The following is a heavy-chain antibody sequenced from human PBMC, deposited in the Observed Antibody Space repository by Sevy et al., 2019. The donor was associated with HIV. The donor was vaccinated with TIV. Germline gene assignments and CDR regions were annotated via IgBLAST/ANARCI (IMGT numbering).Heavy chain of an antibody. D-gene: IGHD2-15*01. CDR1: GSSMTGYY. CDR3: ARKDCSGAHCYVSYSDTPFDAYDI. V-gene: IGHV4-59*13. CDR2: FYDTGNV. J-gene: IGHJ3*02. Sequence: SETLSLTCTVSGSSMTGYYWSWIRQPPGEGLEYIGYFYDTGNVNYNPSLKSRVTMSLDTANKQFSLRLSSVSAADTAVYYCARKDCSGAHCYVSYSDTPFDAYDIWGPGTMVTVSS.